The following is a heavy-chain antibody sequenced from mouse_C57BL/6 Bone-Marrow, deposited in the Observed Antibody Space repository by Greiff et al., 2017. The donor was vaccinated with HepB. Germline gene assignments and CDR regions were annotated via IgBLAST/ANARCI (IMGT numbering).Heavy chain of an antibody. J-gene: IGHJ2*01. D-gene: IGHD1-1*01. CDR1: GYTFTSYW. V-gene: IGHV1-72*01. CDR2: IDPNSGGT. CDR3: ARPPYGSSYVGVYFDY. Sequence: QVQLKQPGAELVKPGASVKLSCKASGYTFTSYWMHWVKQRPGRGLEWIGRIDPNSGGTKYNEKFKSKATLTVDKPSSTAYMQLSSLTSEDSAVYYCARPPYGSSYVGVYFDYWGQGTTLTVSS.